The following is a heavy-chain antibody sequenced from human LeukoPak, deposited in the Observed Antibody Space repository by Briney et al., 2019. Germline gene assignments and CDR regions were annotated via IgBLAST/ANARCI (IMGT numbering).Heavy chain of an antibody. Sequence: SETPSLTCSVSGGSIRSSSYYWGWIRQPPGKGLEWIGSIYYSGSTSYNASLKSRGTISVDTSKIPFSLKLNSVTAADTAVYFCARQVVAVAGTGYFDYWGQGTLVTVSS. CDR1: GGSIRSSSYY. V-gene: IGHV4-39*01. J-gene: IGHJ4*02. CDR2: IYYSGST. CDR3: ARQVVAVAGTGYFDY. D-gene: IGHD6-19*01.